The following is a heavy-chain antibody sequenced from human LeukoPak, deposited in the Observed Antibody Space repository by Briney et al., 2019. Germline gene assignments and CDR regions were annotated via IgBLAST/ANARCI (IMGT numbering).Heavy chain of an antibody. D-gene: IGHD3-22*01. CDR3: ARGAYYDSSGYYSKAKDLDH. CDR2: INHSGST. V-gene: IGHV4-34*01. Sequence: PSETLSLTCAVYGGSFSGYYWSWIRQPPGKGLEWIGEINHSGSTNYNPSLKSRVTISVDTSKNQFSLKLSSVTAADTAVYYCARGAYYDSSGYYSKAKDLDHWGQGTLVTVSS. J-gene: IGHJ4*02. CDR1: GGSFSGYY.